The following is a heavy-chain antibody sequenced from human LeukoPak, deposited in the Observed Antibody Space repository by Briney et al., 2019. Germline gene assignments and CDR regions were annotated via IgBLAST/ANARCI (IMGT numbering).Heavy chain of an antibody. CDR3: AKDLTDSGYGFYH. Sequence: PGGSLRLSCAASGFTFSRSAMSWVRQAPEKGLQWVSAISGGGTSKYYADSVKGRFTISRDTSNNTLYLHMNSLRPEDTAVYYCAKDLTDSGYGFYHWGQGTLVTVSS. CDR1: GFTFSRSA. CDR2: ISGGGTSK. V-gene: IGHV3-23*01. J-gene: IGHJ5*02. D-gene: IGHD5-12*01.